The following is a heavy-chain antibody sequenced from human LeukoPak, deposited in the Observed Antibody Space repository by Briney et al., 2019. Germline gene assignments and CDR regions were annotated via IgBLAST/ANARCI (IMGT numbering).Heavy chain of an antibody. CDR2: IYSGGST. J-gene: IGHJ4*02. Sequence: ERSLRLYRAAPGFSVSSHYMNWVRKAPAKSLESVSIIYSGGSTKYVDSVRGRFTISRDNSKNTLYLQMNSLRAEDTAVYYCAKDSGYIRGYFDYWGQGTLVTVSS. V-gene: IGHV3-66*01. CDR3: AKDSGYIRGYFDY. CDR1: GFSVSSHY. D-gene: IGHD5-12*01.